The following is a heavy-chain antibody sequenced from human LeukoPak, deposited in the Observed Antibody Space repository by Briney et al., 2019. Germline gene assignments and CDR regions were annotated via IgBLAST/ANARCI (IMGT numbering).Heavy chain of an antibody. Sequence: GASVKVSCKGSGYTFTSYGISWVRQAPGQGGEWMGWISAYNGNTNYAQKLQGRVTMTTDTSTSTAYMELRSLRSDDTAVYYCARDLYGANYYGSGSCFDYWGQGTLVTVSS. CDR3: ARDLYGANYYGSGSCFDY. D-gene: IGHD3-10*01. J-gene: IGHJ4*02. CDR2: ISAYNGNT. V-gene: IGHV1-18*01. CDR1: GYTFTSYG.